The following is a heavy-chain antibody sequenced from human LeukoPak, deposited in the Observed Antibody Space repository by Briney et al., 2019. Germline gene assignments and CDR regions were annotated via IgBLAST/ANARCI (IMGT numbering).Heavy chain of an antibody. CDR3: ARLPPTTIWGDV. CDR1: GGSISSYY. D-gene: IGHD3-3*01. J-gene: IGHJ6*02. V-gene: IGHV4-59*12. Sequence: SETLSLTCTVSGGSISSYYWSWIRQPPGKRLEWIGYIYYSGSTNYNPSLKSRVTISVDTSKNQFSLKLSSVTAADTAVYYCARLPPTTIWGDVWGQGTTVTVSS. CDR2: IYYSGST.